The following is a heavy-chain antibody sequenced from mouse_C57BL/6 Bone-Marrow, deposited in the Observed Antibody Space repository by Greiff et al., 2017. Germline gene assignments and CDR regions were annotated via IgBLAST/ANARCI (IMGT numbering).Heavy chain of an antibody. Sequence: VQLKESGPELVKPGASVKISCKASGYSFTDYNMNWVKQSNGKSLEWIGVINPNCGTTSYNQKFKGKATLTVDQSSSAAYMQLNRLTSEDAAVYYCTRYDGYYDYAMDYWGQGTSVTVSS. CDR1: GYSFTDYN. CDR3: TRYDGYYDYAMDY. V-gene: IGHV1-39*01. CDR2: INPNCGTT. D-gene: IGHD2-3*01. J-gene: IGHJ4*01.